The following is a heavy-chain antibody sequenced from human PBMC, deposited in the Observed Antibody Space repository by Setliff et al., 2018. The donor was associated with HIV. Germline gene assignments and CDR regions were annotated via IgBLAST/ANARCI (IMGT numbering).Heavy chain of an antibody. CDR2: IDPTDSYT. Sequence: GESLKISCKGSGYSFASYWISWVRQMPGKGLEWMGRIDPTDSYTNDSPPYQGHVTISVDKSISTVYLQWSSLKASDTAIYYCARQSYYYYKMDVWGQGTTVTVSS. J-gene: IGHJ6*03. V-gene: IGHV5-10-1*01. CDR3: ARQSYYYYKMDV. D-gene: IGHD2-21*01. CDR1: GYSFASYW.